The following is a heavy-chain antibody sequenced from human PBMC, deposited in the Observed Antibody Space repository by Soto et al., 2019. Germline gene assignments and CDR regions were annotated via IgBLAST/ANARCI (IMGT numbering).Heavy chain of an antibody. CDR3: AGGGVSTRTFDY. V-gene: IGHV5-51*01. CDR1: GYNFAGYW. Sequence: GESLKISCKGPGYNFAGYWIAWVRQMPGKGLELMGIIYPSDSDTRYRPSFQGQVTISADKSISSAYLQWSSLRASDTAMYYCAGGGVSTRTFDYWGQGTPVTVSS. J-gene: IGHJ4*02. D-gene: IGHD3-3*01. CDR2: IYPSDSDT.